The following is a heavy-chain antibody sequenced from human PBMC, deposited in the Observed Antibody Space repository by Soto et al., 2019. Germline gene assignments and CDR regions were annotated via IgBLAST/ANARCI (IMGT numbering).Heavy chain of an antibody. CDR2: IYYSGST. D-gene: IGHD2-2*02. V-gene: IGHV4-59*08. CDR3: ARHEGSTIPQDY. Sequence: QVQLQESGPGLVKPSETLSLTCTVSGGSISSYYWSWIRQPPGKGLEWIGYIYYSGSTNYNPSLKSRVTISVDTSKNQFSLKLSSVTAADTAVYYCARHEGSTIPQDYWGQGTLVTVSS. CDR1: GGSISSYY. J-gene: IGHJ4*02.